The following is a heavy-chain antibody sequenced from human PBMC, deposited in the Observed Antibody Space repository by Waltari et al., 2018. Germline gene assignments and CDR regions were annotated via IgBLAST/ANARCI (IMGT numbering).Heavy chain of an antibody. Sequence: QVQLQESGPGLVKPSATLSLPCTVSGYSISRGYYWGWIRQPPGKGLEWIGSIYHSGSTYYNPSLKSRVTISVDTSKNQFSLKLSSVTAADTAVYYCARAGNWFDPWGQGTLVTVSS. V-gene: IGHV4-38-2*02. CDR3: ARAGNWFDP. CDR1: GYSISRGYY. CDR2: IYHSGST. D-gene: IGHD3-10*01. J-gene: IGHJ5*02.